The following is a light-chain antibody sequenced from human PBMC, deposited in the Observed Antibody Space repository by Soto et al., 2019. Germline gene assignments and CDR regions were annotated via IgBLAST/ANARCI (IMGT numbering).Light chain of an antibody. V-gene: IGKV3-15*01. Sequence: EIVMTQSPATLSVSPGEIATLSCRASQTVSTSLAWYQQKPGRAPRLLIYGASTSASGDTARFSGSGSATEFTLTISSLQSEDSPVYYCHQYNNLWTFGQGTTVDIK. CDR3: HQYNNLWT. J-gene: IGKJ1*01. CDR1: QTVSTS. CDR2: GAS.